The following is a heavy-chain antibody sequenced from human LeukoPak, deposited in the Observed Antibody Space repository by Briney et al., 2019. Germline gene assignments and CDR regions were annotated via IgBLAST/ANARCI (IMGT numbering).Heavy chain of an antibody. D-gene: IGHD3-10*01. Sequence: GRSLRLSCAASGFTFSSYGMHWVRQAPGKGLEWVAVISYDGSNKYYADSVEGRFTISRDNSKNTLYLQMNSLRAEDTAVYYCARVDGGWELLSHLDYWGQGTLVTVSS. CDR1: GFTFSSYG. CDR3: ARVDGGWELLSHLDY. CDR2: ISYDGSNK. J-gene: IGHJ4*02. V-gene: IGHV3-30*03.